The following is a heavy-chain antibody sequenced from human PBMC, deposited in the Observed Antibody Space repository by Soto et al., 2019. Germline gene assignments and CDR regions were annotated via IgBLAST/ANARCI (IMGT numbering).Heavy chain of an antibody. D-gene: IGHD3-16*01. J-gene: IGHJ1*01. CDR2: IGSDGGGI. Sequence: VQLLESGGGLAHPGGSLRLSCAAFGFTFRTFAMSWVRQAPGKGLEWVSAIGSDGGGIQYADSVKGRFTISRDNSKNTLYLQMNNLRAEDTATYYCASWADAADEDYFHHWGQGTLVTVSS. V-gene: IGHV3-23*01. CDR3: ASWADAADEDYFHH. CDR1: GFTFRTFA.